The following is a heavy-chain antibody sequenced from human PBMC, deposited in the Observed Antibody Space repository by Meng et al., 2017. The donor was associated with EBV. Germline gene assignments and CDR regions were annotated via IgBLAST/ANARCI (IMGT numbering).Heavy chain of an antibody. CDR1: XGSVNGYF. CDR2: LHHSGST. CDR3: ARVSPKRYFDYLAPPDY. D-gene: IGHD3-9*01. J-gene: IGHJ4*02. V-gene: IGHV4-34*01. Sequence: QVQLQQWGAGLLKPSXXXXXTXXVXXGSVNGYFWSWIRQPPGKGLEWIGELHHSGSTNYNPSLKSRLRISVDTSKNQFSLNLTSVTAADTAVYYCARVSPKRYFDYLAPPDYWGQGTLVTVSS.